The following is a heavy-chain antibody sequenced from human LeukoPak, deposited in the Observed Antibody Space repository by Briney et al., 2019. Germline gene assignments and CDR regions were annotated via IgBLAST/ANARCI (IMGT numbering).Heavy chain of an antibody. V-gene: IGHV1-46*01. D-gene: IGHD3-10*01. J-gene: IGHJ3*02. CDR1: GYTFTSYY. CDR2: IDPSGGST. CDR3: ARGVGGSGSYWGAFDI. Sequence: EASVKVSCKASGYTFTSYYMHWVRQAPGEGLEWMGMIDPSGGSTSYAQKFQGRVTMTRDMSTSTVYMELSSLRSEDTAVYYCARGVGGSGSYWGAFDIWGQGTMVTVSS.